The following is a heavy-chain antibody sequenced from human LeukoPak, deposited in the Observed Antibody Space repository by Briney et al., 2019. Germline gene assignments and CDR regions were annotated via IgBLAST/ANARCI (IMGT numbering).Heavy chain of an antibody. CDR1: GFTFYNYA. J-gene: IGHJ4*02. D-gene: IGHD3-3*01. CDR2: VSGSGSGT. CDR3: ARDRAWNYFDY. V-gene: IGHV3-23*01. Sequence: GGSLRLSCTASGFTFYNYAMNWVRQAPGKGLEWVSTVSGSGSGTYYADSVTGRLTISRDNSKNTLYLQMDSLRAEDTAVYYCARDRAWNYFDYWGQGTLVTVSS.